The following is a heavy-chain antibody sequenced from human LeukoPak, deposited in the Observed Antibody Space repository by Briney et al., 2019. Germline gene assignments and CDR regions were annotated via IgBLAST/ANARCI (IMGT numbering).Heavy chain of an antibody. Sequence: AAVPVSRKVSGYTLTELFMHWLRPAPARGGEGMGGFDPEDGETIYAQKFQGRVTMTEDTSTDTAYMELSSLRSDDTAVYDCATDLTPEYSGSPLAYWGQGTLVTVSS. CDR1: GYTLTELF. CDR3: ATDLTPEYSGSPLAY. CDR2: FDPEDGET. J-gene: IGHJ4*02. V-gene: IGHV1-24*01. D-gene: IGHD1-26*01.